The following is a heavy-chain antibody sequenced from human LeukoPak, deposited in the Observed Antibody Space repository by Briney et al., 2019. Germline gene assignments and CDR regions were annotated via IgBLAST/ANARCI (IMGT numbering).Heavy chain of an antibody. Sequence: GGSLRLSCAASGFTFSTSTMCWVRQAPGKGLEWVSSISSNNDYIYYADSVKGRFTISRDNAKNSLYLQMNSLRAEDTAVYYCVRIPNSAGFPNWFDPWGQGTLVTVSS. D-gene: IGHD6-19*01. V-gene: IGHV3-21*01. CDR2: ISSNNDYI. CDR3: VRIPNSAGFPNWFDP. J-gene: IGHJ5*02. CDR1: GFTFSTST.